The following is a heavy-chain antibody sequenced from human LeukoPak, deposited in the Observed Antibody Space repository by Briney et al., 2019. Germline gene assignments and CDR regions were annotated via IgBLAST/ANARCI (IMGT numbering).Heavy chain of an antibody. V-gene: IGHV3-33*01. CDR2: IWYDGSNK. CDR1: GFTFSSYG. J-gene: IGHJ5*02. D-gene: IGHD2-2*01. Sequence: GGSLRLSCAASGFTFSSYGMHWVRQAPGKGLEWVAVIWYDGSNKYYADSVKVRFTISRDNSKNTLYLQMNSLKTEDTAVYYCTTDTPIDVVVPAAYIPGPDWFDPWGQGTLVTVSS. CDR3: TTDTPIDVVVPAAYIPGPDWFDP.